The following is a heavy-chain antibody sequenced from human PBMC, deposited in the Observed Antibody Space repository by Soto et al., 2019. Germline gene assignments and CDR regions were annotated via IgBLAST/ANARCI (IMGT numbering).Heavy chain of an antibody. V-gene: IGHV3-23*01. CDR1: GFTFSSYT. CDR2: ITGSGGST. J-gene: IGHJ6*03. Sequence: EVQLLESGGGLVKPGGSLRLSCAASGFTFSSYTMTWVRQAPGKGLEWVSAITGSGGSTPYADSVKGRCTISRDNTKNTLYMQMNSLRAEDTAVCFCARGTGDGPCNYYNMDVWGKGIAVAVS. CDR3: ARGTGDGPCNYYNMDV. D-gene: IGHD3-10*01.